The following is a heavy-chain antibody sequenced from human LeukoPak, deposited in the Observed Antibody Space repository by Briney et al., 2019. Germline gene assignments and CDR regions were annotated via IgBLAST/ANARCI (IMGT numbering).Heavy chain of an antibody. V-gene: IGHV3-33*01. D-gene: IGHD6-19*01. CDR2: IWDDGSNK. CDR1: GFTFSSYG. CDR3: AREAGAPNWFDP. J-gene: IGHJ5*02. Sequence: PGKSLRLSCVASGFTFSSYGMHWVRQAPGKGLEWVAVIWDDGSNKDYADSVKGRFTISRDNSKNTLYLQMNSLRAEDTAVYYFAREAGAPNWFDPWGQGTLVTVSS.